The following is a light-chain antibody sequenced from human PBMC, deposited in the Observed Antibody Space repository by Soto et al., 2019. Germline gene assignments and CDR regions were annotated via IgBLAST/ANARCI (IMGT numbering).Light chain of an antibody. V-gene: IGKV3-15*01. CDR3: QRFNNWPPYT. J-gene: IGKJ2*01. CDR2: GAS. CDR1: RSVSSN. Sequence: EIVMTQSPATLSVSPGERATLSCRASRSVSSNLAWYQQKPGQAPWLLIYGASTRATGIPARFSGSGSGTEFTLTISSRQAEDVAVYYCQRFNNWPPYTFGQGTKLEIK.